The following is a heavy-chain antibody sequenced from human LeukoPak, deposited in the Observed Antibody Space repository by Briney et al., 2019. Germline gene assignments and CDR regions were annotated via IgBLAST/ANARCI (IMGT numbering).Heavy chain of an antibody. V-gene: IGHV3-23*01. CDR1: GFTFSSYW. CDR3: AKNWWYGDYGIDV. J-gene: IGHJ6*02. D-gene: IGHD2-15*01. CDR2: ISGSGGST. Sequence: GGSLRLSCAASGFTFSSYWMNWARQAPGKGLEWVSAISGSGGSTYYADSVKGRFTISRDNSKNTLYLQMNSLRAEDTAVYYCAKNWWYGDYGIDVWGQGTTVTVSS.